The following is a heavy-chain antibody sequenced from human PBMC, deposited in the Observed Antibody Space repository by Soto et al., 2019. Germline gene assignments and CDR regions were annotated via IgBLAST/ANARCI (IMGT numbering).Heavy chain of an antibody. J-gene: IGHJ3*01. CDR2: ISGYGSST. CDR1: EFTFRSYW. Sequence: EVQLVDSGGGLVQPGGSLRLSCAASEFTFRSYWMHWVRQSPGKGRVWVSRISGYGSSTTYADSVRGRFTISRDNAKNTVYLQMDSLRAEDTAVYYCARSLPGTYGAFDLWGQGTMVTVSS. V-gene: IGHV3-74*01. CDR3: ARSLPGTYGAFDL. D-gene: IGHD1-7*01.